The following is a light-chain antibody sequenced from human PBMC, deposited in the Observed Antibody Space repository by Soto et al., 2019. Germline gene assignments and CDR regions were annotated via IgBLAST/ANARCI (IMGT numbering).Light chain of an antibody. J-gene: IGKJ1*01. V-gene: IGKV1-5*03. CDR2: KAS. Sequence: DIQMTQSPSTLSASVGDRVTITCRASQSISSRLAWYQQKPGKAPKLLIYKASSLGSGVPSRFSGSGSGTEFTLTISSLQPDYFATYYCQQYNTYWWAFGQGTKVEIK. CDR3: QQYNTYWWA. CDR1: QSISSR.